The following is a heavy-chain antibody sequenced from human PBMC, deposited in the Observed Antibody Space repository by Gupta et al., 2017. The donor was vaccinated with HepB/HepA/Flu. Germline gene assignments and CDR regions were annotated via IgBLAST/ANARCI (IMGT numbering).Heavy chain of an antibody. Sequence: EVQLLESGGGLVQPGGSLRLSCAASGFTFSSDAMGGVRQAPGKGLEWVSAISGSGGSTYYADSVKGRFTISRDNSKNTLYLQMNSLRAEDTAVYDGAKGLGGFFYVWGQGTLVTVSS. CDR1: GFTFSSDA. V-gene: IGHV3-23*01. J-gene: IGHJ4*02. CDR3: AKGLGGFFYV. D-gene: IGHD3-10*01. CDR2: ISGSGGST.